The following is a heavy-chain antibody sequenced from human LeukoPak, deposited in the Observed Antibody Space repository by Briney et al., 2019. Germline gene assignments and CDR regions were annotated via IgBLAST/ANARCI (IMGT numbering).Heavy chain of an antibody. CDR3: ASGRRDSNGFVDY. CDR2: IYGGGNT. V-gene: IGHV3-66*01. J-gene: IGHJ4*02. CDR1: GFTFSTFA. D-gene: IGHD5-18*01. Sequence: GGSLRLSCEASGFTFSTFAMIWVRQPPGKGLEWVSIIYGGGNTYYVDSVEGRFTISRDNSKNTLYLQMNTLRAEDTAVYYCASGRRDSNGFVDYWGQGILVTVSS.